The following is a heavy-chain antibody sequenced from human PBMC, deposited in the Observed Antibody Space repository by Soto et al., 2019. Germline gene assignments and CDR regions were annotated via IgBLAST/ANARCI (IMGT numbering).Heavy chain of an antibody. CDR3: ARHADITIFGVVPHDAFDI. CDR2: IDPSDSYT. V-gene: IGHV5-10-1*01. CDR1: GYSFTSYW. Sequence: GESLKISCKGSGYSFTSYWISWVRQMPGKGLEWMGRIDPSDSYTNYSPSFQGHVTISADKSISTAYLQWSSLKASDTAMYYCARHADITIFGVVPHDAFDIWGQGTMVTVSS. D-gene: IGHD3-3*01. J-gene: IGHJ3*02.